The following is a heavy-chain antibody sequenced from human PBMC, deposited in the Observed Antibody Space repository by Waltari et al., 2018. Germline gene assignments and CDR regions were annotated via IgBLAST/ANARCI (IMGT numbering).Heavy chain of an antibody. V-gene: IGHV1-2*02. CDR1: GYTFTGYY. CDR2: INPNSCGT. Sequence: HVQVVQSGAEVKRPGASLKVSCKASGYTFTGYYMHWVRQAPGQGLEWMGWINPNSCGTNYAQKLQGRVTMTRDTSISTAYMELSRLRSDDTAVYYCARGITGTTGDYFDYWGQGTLVTVSS. D-gene: IGHD1-7*01. J-gene: IGHJ4*02. CDR3: ARGITGTTGDYFDY.